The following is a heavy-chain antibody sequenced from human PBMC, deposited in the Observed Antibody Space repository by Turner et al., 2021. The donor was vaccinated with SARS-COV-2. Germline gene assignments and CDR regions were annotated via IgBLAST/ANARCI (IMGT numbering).Heavy chain of an antibody. CDR2: IHSSGII. J-gene: IGHJ3*01. V-gene: IGHV4-4*07. CDR3: ARANEDLARALDV. Sequence: QVQLQASGPGLVKPSETLSLTCTVSGGSISSYFWSWIRQPAGGGLEWIGRIHSSGIINYNPSLKSRVTMSIDTSKNQVSLRLSSVTAADTAVYFCARANEDLARALDVWGKGTMVTVSA. CDR1: GGSISSYF.